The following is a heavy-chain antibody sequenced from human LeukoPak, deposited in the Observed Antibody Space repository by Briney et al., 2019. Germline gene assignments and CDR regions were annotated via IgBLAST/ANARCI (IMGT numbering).Heavy chain of an antibody. Sequence: PGGSLRLSCAASGFTFSTYWMSWVRQAPGKGREWVGNIKKDGSEKYYVDSVKGRFTISRDNAKNSLYLQMNSLRAEDTAVYYCARLVMTPVNWGQGTLVTVSS. CDR3: ARLVMTPVN. J-gene: IGHJ4*02. CDR1: GFTFSTYW. D-gene: IGHD4-17*01. V-gene: IGHV3-7*01. CDR2: IKKDGSEK.